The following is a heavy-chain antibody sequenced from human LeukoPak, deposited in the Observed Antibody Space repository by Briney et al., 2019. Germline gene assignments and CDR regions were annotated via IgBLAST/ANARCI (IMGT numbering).Heavy chain of an antibody. Sequence: SETLSLTCTVSGGSISSYYWSWIRQPPGKGLEWIGYIYYSGSTNYNPSLKSRVTISVDTSKNQFSLKLSSVTAADTAVYYCARGSYYYYSSVYSNFDYWGQGTLVTVSS. J-gene: IGHJ4*02. V-gene: IGHV4-59*08. CDR1: GGSISSYY. CDR2: IYYSGST. D-gene: IGHD3-22*01. CDR3: ARGSYYYYSSVYSNFDY.